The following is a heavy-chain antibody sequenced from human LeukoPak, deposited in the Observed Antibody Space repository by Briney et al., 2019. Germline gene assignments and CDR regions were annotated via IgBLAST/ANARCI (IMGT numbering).Heavy chain of an antibody. Sequence: SQTLSLTCAISGDSVSSNIASWNWIRQSPSRGLEWLGRTYYRSKWYNDYAVFVKSRITINPDTSKNQFSLQLNSVTPEDTAVYYCARVYNWNPAGAFDIWGQGTVVTVSS. CDR1: GDSVSSNIAS. V-gene: IGHV6-1*01. J-gene: IGHJ3*02. CDR2: TYYRSKWYN. D-gene: IGHD1-1*01. CDR3: ARVYNWNPAGAFDI.